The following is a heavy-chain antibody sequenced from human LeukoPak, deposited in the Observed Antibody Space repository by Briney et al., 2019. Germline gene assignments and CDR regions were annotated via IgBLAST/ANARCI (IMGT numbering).Heavy chain of an antibody. Sequence: SETLSLACTVSGVSISSYYWSWIRQPPGKGLEWIGYIHNSGITNYNPSLKSRVTISVDTSKNQFSLKLSSVTAADTAVYYCARDRYYYDSSGTRWFDPWGQGTLVTVSS. D-gene: IGHD3-22*01. CDR2: IHNSGIT. CDR1: GVSISSYY. V-gene: IGHV4-59*01. CDR3: ARDRYYYDSSGTRWFDP. J-gene: IGHJ5*02.